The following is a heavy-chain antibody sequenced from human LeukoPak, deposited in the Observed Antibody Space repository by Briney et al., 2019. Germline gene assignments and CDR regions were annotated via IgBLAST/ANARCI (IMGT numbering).Heavy chain of an antibody. CDR2: IYPGDSDT. CDR3: ARLALYDSSGYYYNFDY. V-gene: IGHV5-51*01. D-gene: IGHD3-22*01. J-gene: IGHJ4*02. CDR1: GYSFTSYW. Sequence: GESLKISCKGSGYSFTSYWIGWVRQMPGKGLEWMGIIYPGDSDTRYSPSFQGQVTISADKSISTAYLQRSSLKASDTAMYYCARLALYDSSGYYYNFDYWGQGTLVTVSS.